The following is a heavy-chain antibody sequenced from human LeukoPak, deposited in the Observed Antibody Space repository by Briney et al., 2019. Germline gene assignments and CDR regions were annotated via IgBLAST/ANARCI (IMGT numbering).Heavy chain of an antibody. V-gene: IGHV3-74*01. CDR2: INIDGSTT. J-gene: IGHJ6*02. CDR3: ARGNYYGMDV. CDR1: GFTLSNYW. Sequence: GRSLRPSCAASGFTLSNYWTHSVPHAPEKGLMCVSRINIDGSTTSYAHSVKGRFPISRDNAKTTLYPPMNSLRAEDTAVYYCARGNYYGMDVWGQGTTVTVSS.